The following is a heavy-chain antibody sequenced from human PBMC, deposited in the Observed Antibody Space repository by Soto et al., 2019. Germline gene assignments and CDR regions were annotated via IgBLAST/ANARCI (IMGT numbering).Heavy chain of an antibody. CDR3: AGVRFRDFWSGYFLGAFDI. V-gene: IGHV1-18*01. Sequence: ASVKVSCKASGYTFTSYGISWVRQAPGQGLEWMGWISAYNGNTNYAQKLQGRVTMTTDTSTSTAYMELRSLRSDDTAVYYCAGVRFRDFWSGYFLGAFDIWGQGTMVTVSS. CDR1: GYTFTSYG. J-gene: IGHJ3*02. D-gene: IGHD3-3*01. CDR2: ISAYNGNT.